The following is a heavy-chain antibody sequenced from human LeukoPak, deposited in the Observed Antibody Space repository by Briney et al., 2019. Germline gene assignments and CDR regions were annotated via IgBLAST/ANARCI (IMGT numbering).Heavy chain of an antibody. D-gene: IGHD1-14*01. V-gene: IGHV1-2*06. Sequence: ASVKVSCKASGYTFTGYYMHWVRQAPGQGLEWMGRINPNSGGTNYAQKFQGRVTMTRDTSISTAYMELSRLRSDDTAVYYCARSPQPEGDAFDIWGQGTMVIVSS. J-gene: IGHJ3*02. CDR3: ARSPQPEGDAFDI. CDR2: INPNSGGT. CDR1: GYTFTGYY.